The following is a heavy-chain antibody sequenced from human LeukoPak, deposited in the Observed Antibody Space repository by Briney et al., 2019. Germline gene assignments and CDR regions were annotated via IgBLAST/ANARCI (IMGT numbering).Heavy chain of an antibody. CDR3: AREFQYYHSDINGYFDY. CDR2: IIPIFGTA. Sequence: SVKVSCKASGGTFSSYAISWVRQAPGQGLEWMGGIIPIFGTANYAQKFQGRVTITTDESTSTAYMELSSLRSEDTAVYYCAREFQYYHSDINGYFDYWGQGTLVTVSS. D-gene: IGHD3-22*01. V-gene: IGHV1-69*05. J-gene: IGHJ4*02. CDR1: GGTFSSYA.